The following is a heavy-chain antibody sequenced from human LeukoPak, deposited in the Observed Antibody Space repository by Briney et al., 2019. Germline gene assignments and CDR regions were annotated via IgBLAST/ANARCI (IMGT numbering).Heavy chain of an antibody. D-gene: IGHD6-19*01. CDR1: GGSISSSSYY. J-gene: IGHJ4*02. V-gene: IGHV4-39*07. CDR2: IYYSGST. Sequence: PLETLSLTCTVSGGSISSSSYYWGWIRQPPGKGLEWIGSIYYSGSTYYNPSLKSRVTISVDKSKNQFSLKLSSVTAADTAVYYCAREKNYSSGWYDYWGQGTLVTVSS. CDR3: AREKNYSSGWYDY.